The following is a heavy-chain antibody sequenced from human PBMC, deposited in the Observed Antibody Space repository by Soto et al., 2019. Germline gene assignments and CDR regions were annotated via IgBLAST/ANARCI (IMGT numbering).Heavy chain of an antibody. V-gene: IGHV1-69*01. CDR2: IIPIFGTA. Sequence: QVQLVQSGAEVKKPGSSVKVSCKASGGTFSSYAISWVRQAPGQGLEWMGGIIPIFGTANYAQKFQGRVTITADESTSTAYMELSSLRSEDTAVYYCALEDGDYVWGSYRYCDYWGQGTLVTVSS. D-gene: IGHD3-16*02. CDR3: ALEDGDYVWGSYRYCDY. J-gene: IGHJ4*02. CDR1: GGTFSSYA.